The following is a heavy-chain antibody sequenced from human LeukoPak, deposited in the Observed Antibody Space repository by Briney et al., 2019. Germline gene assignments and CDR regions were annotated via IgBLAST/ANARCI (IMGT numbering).Heavy chain of an antibody. V-gene: IGHV1-18*01. D-gene: IGHD3-10*01. CDR3: AGLWFGRTDAFDI. CDR2: ISAYNGNT. CDR1: GYTFTSYG. Sequence: GAAVKVSCKASGYTFTSYGISLVRQAPGQGLEWMGWISAYNGNTNYAQKLQGRVTMTTDTSTSTDYMELRSLRSDDTDVYYCAGLWFGRTDAFDIWGQGTMVTVSS. J-gene: IGHJ3*02.